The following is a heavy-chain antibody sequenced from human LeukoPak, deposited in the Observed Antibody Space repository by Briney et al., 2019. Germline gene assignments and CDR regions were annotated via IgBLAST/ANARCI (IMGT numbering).Heavy chain of an antibody. Sequence: GGSLRLSCAASGLTFSMYAMHWVRQAPGKGLEYVSAISSDGGSTYYANSVKGRFTISRDNSKNTLYLQMGSLRAEDMAVYYCVNYGMDVWGQGTTVTVSS. CDR1: GLTFSMYA. CDR3: VNYGMDV. V-gene: IGHV3-64*01. J-gene: IGHJ6*02. CDR2: ISSDGGST.